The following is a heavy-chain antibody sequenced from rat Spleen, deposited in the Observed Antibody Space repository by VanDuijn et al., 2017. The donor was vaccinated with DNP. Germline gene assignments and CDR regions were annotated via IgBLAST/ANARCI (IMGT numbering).Heavy chain of an antibody. CDR1: GFTFSDHY. D-gene: IGHD1-10*01. CDR3: ASSTTRLMDA. J-gene: IGHJ4*01. Sequence: EVQLVESGGALVQPGRSLKLSCAASGFTFSDHYMAWVRPAPKKGLEWVASISYEGSSTYYGDSVKGRFTISRDNAKSTLYLQMNSLRSEDTATYYCASSTTRLMDAWGQGASVTVSS. V-gene: IGHV5-22*01. CDR2: ISYEGSST.